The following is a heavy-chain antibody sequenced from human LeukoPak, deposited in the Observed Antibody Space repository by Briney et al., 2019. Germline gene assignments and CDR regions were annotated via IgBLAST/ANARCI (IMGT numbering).Heavy chain of an antibody. CDR1: GGSFSGYY. D-gene: IGHD2-2*01. CDR2: INHSGST. J-gene: IGHJ6*02. CDR3: ARGRPYCSSTSCYAYGMDV. V-gene: IGHV4-34*01. Sequence: SETLSLTCAVYGGSFSGYYWSWIRQPPGKGLEWIGEINHSGSTNYNPSLKSRVTISVDTSKNQFSLKLSSVTAADTAVYYCARGRPYCSSTSCYAYGMDVWGQGTTVTVSS.